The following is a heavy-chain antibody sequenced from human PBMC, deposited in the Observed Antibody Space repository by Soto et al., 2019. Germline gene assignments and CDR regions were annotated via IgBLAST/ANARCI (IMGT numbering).Heavy chain of an antibody. J-gene: IGHJ6*03. CDR3: AKGGSAGCSGGSCFRYYMDV. Sequence: GGSLRLSCAASGFTFSSYAMSWVRQAPGKGLEWVSAISGSGGSTYYADSVKGRFTISRDNSKNTLYLQMNSLRAEDTAVYYCAKGGSAGCSGGSCFRYYMDVWGKGTTVTVSS. D-gene: IGHD2-15*01. CDR1: GFTFSSYA. CDR2: ISGSGGST. V-gene: IGHV3-23*01.